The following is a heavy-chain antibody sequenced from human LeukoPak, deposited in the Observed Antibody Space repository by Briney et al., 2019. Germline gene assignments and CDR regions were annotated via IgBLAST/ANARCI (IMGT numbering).Heavy chain of an antibody. D-gene: IGHD3-3*01. CDR3: ARGRILRFLEWSHSYYYYGMDV. Sequence: SETLSLTCAVYGGSFSGYYWSWIRQPPVKGLEWIGEINHSGSTNYNPSLKSRVTISVDTSKNQFSLKLSSVTAADTAVYYCARGRILRFLEWSHSYYYYGMDVWGQGTTVTVSS. CDR2: INHSGST. CDR1: GGSFSGYY. V-gene: IGHV4-34*01. J-gene: IGHJ6*02.